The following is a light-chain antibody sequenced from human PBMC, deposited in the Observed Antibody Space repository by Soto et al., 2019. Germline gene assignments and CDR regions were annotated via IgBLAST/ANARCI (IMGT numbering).Light chain of an antibody. V-gene: IGLV1-40*01. Sequence: QSVLAQPPSVSGAPGQRVTISCSNIGAAYDVYWYQQLPGTAPKLLIFGNSRRPSGVPDRFSGAKSGTSASLAITGLQAEDEADYYCQSYDRNLRGWVFGGGTQLTVL. CDR1: SNIGAAYD. J-gene: IGLJ3*02. CDR2: GNS. CDR3: QSYDRNLRGWV.